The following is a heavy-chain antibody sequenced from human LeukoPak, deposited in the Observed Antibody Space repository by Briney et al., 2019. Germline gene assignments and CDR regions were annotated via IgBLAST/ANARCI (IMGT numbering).Heavy chain of an antibody. J-gene: IGHJ5*02. CDR1: GFTFSSYA. D-gene: IGHD6-13*01. CDR3: AREHTRAATGTHWFDP. Sequence: GGSLRLSCAASGFTFSSYAMSWVRQAPGKGLEWVSAISGSGGSTYYADSVKGRFTISRDNSKNTLYLQMNSLRAEDTAVYYCAREHTRAATGTHWFDPWGQGTLVTVSS. V-gene: IGHV3-23*01. CDR2: ISGSGGST.